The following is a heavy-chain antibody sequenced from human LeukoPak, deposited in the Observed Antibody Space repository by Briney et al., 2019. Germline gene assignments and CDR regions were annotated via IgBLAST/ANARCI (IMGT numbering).Heavy chain of an antibody. D-gene: IGHD3-10*01. J-gene: IGHJ4*02. V-gene: IGHV3-7*05. CDR2: IKRDGSKI. CDR3: TRDSQGSGIYSVDY. CDR1: GLTFSTYW. Sequence: GGSLRLSCAASGLTFSTYWMSWVRQAPGKGLEWVANIKRDGSKIYYVDSVKGRFTISRDNDKNSLYLQMNGLRAEDRAVYYCTRDSQGSGIYSVDYWGQGTLVTVSS.